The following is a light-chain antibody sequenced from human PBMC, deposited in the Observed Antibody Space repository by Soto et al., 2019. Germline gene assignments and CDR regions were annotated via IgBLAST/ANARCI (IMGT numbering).Light chain of an antibody. J-gene: IGKJ4*01. Sequence: EIVLTQSPATLSLSPGERATLSCRASQSVFTSLAWFQQKPGQAPKLLISDTSNRATGIPARFSGSGSGTDFTLTISSLEPEDFAVYYCQQRNSWPLTFGGGTKVDIX. CDR1: QSVFTS. CDR3: QQRNSWPLT. V-gene: IGKV3-11*01. CDR2: DTS.